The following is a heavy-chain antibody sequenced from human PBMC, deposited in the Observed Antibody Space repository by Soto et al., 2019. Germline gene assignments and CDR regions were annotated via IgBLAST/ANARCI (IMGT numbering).Heavy chain of an antibody. D-gene: IGHD3-22*01. J-gene: IGHJ6*02. CDR1: GYTFTSYG. Sequence: ASVKVSCKASGYTFTSYGISWVRQAPGQGLERIGWISVDNGNTNYAQKFQERVTMTRDISTSTAYMELSSLRSEDTAVYYCAAPTTYYYDSSGYYPEMDVWGQGTTVTVSS. CDR3: AAPTTYYYDSSGYYPEMDV. V-gene: IGHV1-18*01. CDR2: ISVDNGNT.